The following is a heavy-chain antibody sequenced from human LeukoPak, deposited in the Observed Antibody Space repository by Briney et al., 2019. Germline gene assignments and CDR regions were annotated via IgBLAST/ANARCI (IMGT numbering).Heavy chain of an antibody. V-gene: IGHV3-21*04. CDR2: ISSSSSYI. CDR3: AKDIGAAGTGY. Sequence: GGSLRLSCVISGFTFSSYSMNWVRQAPGKGLEWVSSISSSSSYIYYADSVKGRFTISRDNAKNSLYLQMNSLRAEDTAVYYCAKDIGAAGTGYWGQGTLVTVSS. J-gene: IGHJ4*02. CDR1: GFTFSSYS. D-gene: IGHD6-13*01.